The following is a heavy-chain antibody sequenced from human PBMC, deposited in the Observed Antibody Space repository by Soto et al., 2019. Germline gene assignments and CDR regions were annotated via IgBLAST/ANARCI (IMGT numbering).Heavy chain of an antibody. Sequence: QVQLVESGGGVVQPGTSLRLSCVGSGFTFRSYVIHWVRQAPGKGLEWVALTSYDGSNNFYGDSVKGRFTISRHNSRNTVELQIDSLTFEDTALYYSARWGTTGGLDVWGQGTLVSVSS. V-gene: IGHV3-33*05. CDR2: TSYDGSNN. D-gene: IGHD3-16*01. J-gene: IGHJ4*02. CDR3: ARWGTTGGLDV. CDR1: GFTFRSYV.